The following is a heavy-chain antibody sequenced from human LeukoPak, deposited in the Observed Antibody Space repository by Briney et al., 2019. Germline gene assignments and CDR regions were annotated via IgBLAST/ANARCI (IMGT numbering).Heavy chain of an antibody. CDR3: ASRYYYDSSGYSENTKYYFDY. Sequence: SETLSLTCTVSGGSISSYYWSWIRQPPGKGLEWIGYIYYSGSTNYNPSLKSRVTISVDTSKNQFSLKLSSVTAADTAVYYCASRYYYDSSGYSENTKYYFDYWGQGTLVTVSS. V-gene: IGHV4-59*12. CDR1: GGSISSYY. CDR2: IYYSGST. D-gene: IGHD3-22*01. J-gene: IGHJ4*02.